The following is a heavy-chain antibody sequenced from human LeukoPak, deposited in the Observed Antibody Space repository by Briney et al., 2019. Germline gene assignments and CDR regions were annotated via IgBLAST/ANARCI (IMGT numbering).Heavy chain of an antibody. J-gene: IGHJ4*02. CDR1: GFTLKKYG. V-gene: IGHV3-23*01. Sequence: QSGGSLRLSCAASGFTLKKYGMTWVRQAPGKGLQWVAGVSGTGHKTFYADSAKGRFTISRDDANNTMSLQINSLRVEDSAIYYCTKCAKCCDSYLGHLDYFQFWGQGILVTVSS. CDR3: TKCAKCCDSYLGHLDYFQF. CDR2: VSGTGHKT. D-gene: IGHD2-21*02.